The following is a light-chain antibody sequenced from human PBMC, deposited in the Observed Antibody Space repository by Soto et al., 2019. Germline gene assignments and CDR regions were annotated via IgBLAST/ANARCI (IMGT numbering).Light chain of an antibody. CDR2: DAS. Sequence: DIQMTQSPSSLSASVGDRVTITCQASQDITNYLNWYQQKPGKAPQLLIYDASNLETGVPSRFSGSGSGTDSTFTISSLQPEDIATYYWQQYDYLPLTFGGGTKVEIE. CDR3: QQYDYLPLT. V-gene: IGKV1-33*01. CDR1: QDITNY. J-gene: IGKJ4*01.